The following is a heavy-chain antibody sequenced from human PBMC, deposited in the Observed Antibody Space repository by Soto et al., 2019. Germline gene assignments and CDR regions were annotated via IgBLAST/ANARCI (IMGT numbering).Heavy chain of an antibody. V-gene: IGHV4-4*02. CDR2: SYHSGST. CDR3: AKAYRGWFDP. D-gene: IGHD1-26*01. CDR1: DGSIISTNW. J-gene: IGHJ5*02. Sequence: QGQLQESGPGLVKPSGTLSLTCAVSDGSIISTNWWSWVRHPPGKGLEWIGESYHSGSTNYNPSLRGRVTMSVDQAKNQFSLRVTSVTAADTAIYYCAKAYRGWFDPWGQGTLVTVSS.